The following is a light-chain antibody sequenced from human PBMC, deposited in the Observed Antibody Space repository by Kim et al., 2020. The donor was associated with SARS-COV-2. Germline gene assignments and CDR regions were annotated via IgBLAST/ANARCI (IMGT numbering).Light chain of an antibody. CDR3: QAWDSSTAV. J-gene: IGLJ3*02. Sequence: SMSPGQTASITCSGSKLGDKYAYWYQKKPGQSPILVIYQHTKRPSGISQRFSGSSFGNTATLTISRAQTMDEADYYCQAWDSSTAVFGGGTQLTVL. CDR2: QHT. V-gene: IGLV3-1*01. CDR1: KLGDKY.